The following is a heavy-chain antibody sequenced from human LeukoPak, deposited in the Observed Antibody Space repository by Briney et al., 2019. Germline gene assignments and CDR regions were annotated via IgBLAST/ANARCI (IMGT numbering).Heavy chain of an antibody. D-gene: IGHD1-20*01. CDR2: INWNGGST. Sequence: GGSLRLSCAASGFSFDDYGMSWVRQAPGKGLEWVSGINWNGGSTGYADSVKGRFTISRDNAKNSLYLQMNSLRAEDTAVYYCARGRYNWKGEGQNWFDPGGQGTLVTVSS. J-gene: IGHJ5*02. CDR3: ARGRYNWKGEGQNWFDP. CDR1: GFSFDDYG. V-gene: IGHV3-20*04.